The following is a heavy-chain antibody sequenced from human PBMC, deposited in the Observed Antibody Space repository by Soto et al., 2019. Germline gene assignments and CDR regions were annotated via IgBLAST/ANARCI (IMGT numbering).Heavy chain of an antibody. CDR2: IYTSGST. D-gene: IGHD1-26*01. V-gene: IGHV4-4*07. Sequence: PSQTLSLPCTVSVGSISSYYWPWIRQPAGKGLEWIGRIYTSGSTNYNPSPKSRVTMSVDTSKNQFSLKLSSVTAADTAVYYCARAGGSYNDAFDIWGQGTMVTVSS. CDR3: ARAGGSYNDAFDI. J-gene: IGHJ3*02. CDR1: VGSISSYY.